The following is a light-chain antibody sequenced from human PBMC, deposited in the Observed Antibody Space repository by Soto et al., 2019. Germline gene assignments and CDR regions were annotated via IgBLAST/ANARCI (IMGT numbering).Light chain of an antibody. CDR1: QSVASN. J-gene: IGKJ2*01. CDR2: GAS. CDR3: QQYHNWPPQYT. V-gene: IGKV3-15*01. Sequence: EIVMTQSPASLSVSPGDGVTLSCRASQSVASNVAWYQQKPGQGPRLLIHGASTRAAGGPARFSGGGSGADFTLTISSLQSEDFAVYYCQQYHNWPPQYTFGQGTKLQIK.